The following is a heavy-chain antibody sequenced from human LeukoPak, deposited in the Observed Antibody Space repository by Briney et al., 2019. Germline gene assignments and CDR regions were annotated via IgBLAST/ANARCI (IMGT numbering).Heavy chain of an antibody. CDR3: ARGEGHHEYSSSSRVFDYYYYYMDV. CDR2: MNPNSGNT. J-gene: IGHJ6*03. Sequence: ASVKVSCQASGYTFTSYDINWVRQATGQGLEWMGWMNPNSGNTGYAQKFQGRVTITRNTSISTAYMELSSLRSEDTAVYYCARGEGHHEYSSSSRVFDYYYYYMDVWGKGTTVTVSS. CDR1: GYTFTSYD. V-gene: IGHV1-8*03. D-gene: IGHD6-6*01.